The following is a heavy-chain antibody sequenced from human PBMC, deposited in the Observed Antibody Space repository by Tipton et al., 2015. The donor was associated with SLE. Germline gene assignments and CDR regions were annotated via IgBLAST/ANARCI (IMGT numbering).Heavy chain of an antibody. CDR1: GFIFSNYW. D-gene: IGHD6-6*01. Sequence: RSLRLSCIASGFIFSNYWMSWVRQAPGKGLEWVSGISWNSGSIGYADSVKGRFTISRDNAKNSLYLQMNSLRAEDTALYYCAKDGHSSSYYFDYWGQGTLVTVSS. V-gene: IGHV3-9*01. CDR3: AKDGHSSSYYFDY. J-gene: IGHJ4*02. CDR2: ISWNSGSI.